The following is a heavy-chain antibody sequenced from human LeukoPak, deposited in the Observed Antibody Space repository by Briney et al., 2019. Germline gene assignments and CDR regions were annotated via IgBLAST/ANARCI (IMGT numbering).Heavy chain of an antibody. CDR1: GGSISSYY. CDR3: ARGVSGYCSGGSCAPLDYYYMGV. J-gene: IGHJ6*03. D-gene: IGHD2-15*01. CDR2: IYYSGST. Sequence: KASETLSLTCTVSGGSISSYYWSWIRQPPGKGLEWIGYIYYSGSTNYNPSLKSRVTISVDTSKNQFSLKLSSVTAADTAVYYCARGVSGYCSGGSCAPLDYYYMGVWGKGTTVTVSS. V-gene: IGHV4-59*01.